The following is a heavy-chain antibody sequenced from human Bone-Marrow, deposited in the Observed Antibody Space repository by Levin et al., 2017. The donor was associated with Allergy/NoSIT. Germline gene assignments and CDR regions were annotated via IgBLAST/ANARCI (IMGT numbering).Heavy chain of an antibody. CDR1: GFTFSTYA. Sequence: GGSLRLSCAASGFTFSTYAMSWVRQAPGKGLDWVSAISHRGSDTYYADSVKGRFTISRDNSKNTVYLQMNSLRVEDTAVYYCAKGSTGYAPFDYWGQGTLVTVSS. V-gene: IGHV3-23*01. CDR2: ISHRGSDT. J-gene: IGHJ4*02. CDR3: AKGSTGYAPFDY. D-gene: IGHD3-22*01.